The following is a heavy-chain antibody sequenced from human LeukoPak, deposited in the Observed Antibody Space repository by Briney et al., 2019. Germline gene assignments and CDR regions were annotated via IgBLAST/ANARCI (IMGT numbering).Heavy chain of an antibody. CDR1: GVSFSGYY. J-gene: IGHJ4*02. Sequence: MASETLSLTGAVYGVSFSGYYWSWIRQPPGKGLEWIGEINHSGSTNYNPSLKSRVTISVDTSKNQFSLKLSSVTAADTAVYYCARGRVAIVVVPAAIEGFDYWGQGTLVTVSS. CDR2: INHSGST. CDR3: ARGRVAIVVVPAAIEGFDY. V-gene: IGHV4-34*01. D-gene: IGHD2-2*01.